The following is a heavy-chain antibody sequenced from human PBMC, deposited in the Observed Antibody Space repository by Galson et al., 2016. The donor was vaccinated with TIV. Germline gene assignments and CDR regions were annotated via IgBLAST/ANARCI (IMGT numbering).Heavy chain of an antibody. CDR2: ISFEERIQ. D-gene: IGHD3-3*01. CDR1: GFIFSGHA. CDR3: ARGKEGRVVDY. V-gene: IGHV3-30*04. J-gene: IGHJ4*02. Sequence: SLRLSCAASGFIFSGHALHWVRQAPGKGLEWVALISFEERIQNYADSVWGRFTISRENSKNTVYHQMDGLRYEDTAVYYCARGKEGRVVDYWGQGTMVTVSS.